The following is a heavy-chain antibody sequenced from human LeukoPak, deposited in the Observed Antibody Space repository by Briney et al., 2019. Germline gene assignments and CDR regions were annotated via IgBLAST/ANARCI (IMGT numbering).Heavy chain of an antibody. Sequence: ASVKVSCKSALHTLTHYLMHELCPAPGQGLEWMGWINPNSGGTNYAQKFQGRVTMTRDTSISTAYMELSRLRSDDTAVYYCARSKLGSSSYYTYAYWGQGTLVTVSS. V-gene: IGHV1-2*02. CDR3: ARSKLGSSSYYTYAY. D-gene: IGHD3-22*01. CDR2: INPNSGGT. CDR1: LHTLTHYL. J-gene: IGHJ4*02.